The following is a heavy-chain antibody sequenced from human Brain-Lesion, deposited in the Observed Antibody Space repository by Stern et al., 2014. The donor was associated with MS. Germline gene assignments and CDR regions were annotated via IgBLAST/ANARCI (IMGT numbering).Heavy chain of an antibody. Sequence: QVQLQESGPGLVKPSQTLSLTCIVSGGSISSGSFYWNWIRQPAGKGLEWIGRIYSSGSTNYNPYLKSRVTISGDTSKNQLSLEMISMTAADTAVYYCARETGGYTYGDTDFFDYWGQGALVTVSS. J-gene: IGHJ4*02. D-gene: IGHD5-18*01. V-gene: IGHV4-61*02. CDR2: IYSSGST. CDR3: ARETGGYTYGDTDFFDY. CDR1: GGSISSGSFY.